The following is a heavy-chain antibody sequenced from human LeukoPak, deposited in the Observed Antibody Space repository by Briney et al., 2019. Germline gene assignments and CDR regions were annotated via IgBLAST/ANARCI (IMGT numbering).Heavy chain of an antibody. D-gene: IGHD2-21*02. CDR1: GGSISSYY. V-gene: IGHV4-59*01. Sequence: SETLSLTCTVSGGSISSYYWSWIRQPPGKGLEWIGYIYYSGSTNYNPSLKSRVTISVDTSKNQFSLELSSVTAADTAVYYCARRFGRRGDDYWGQGTLVTVSS. CDR2: IYYSGST. J-gene: IGHJ4*02. CDR3: ARRFGRRGDDY.